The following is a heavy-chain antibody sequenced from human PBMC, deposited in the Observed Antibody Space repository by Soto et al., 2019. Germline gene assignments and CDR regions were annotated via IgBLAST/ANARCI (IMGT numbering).Heavy chain of an antibody. CDR1: GDSISGFY. D-gene: IGHD3-10*01. V-gene: IGHV4-59*08. CDR2: IHPGWGA. J-gene: IGHJ6*02. CDR3: VRQGFGALHGLVDV. Sequence: SETLSLTFTVSGDSISGFYWGWIRQPPGKGLEWIGYIHPGWGANYNPSLKSRVTISLDTSKTQISLELSSMTAADAALYYCVRQGFGALHGLVDVWGQGTTVTVSS.